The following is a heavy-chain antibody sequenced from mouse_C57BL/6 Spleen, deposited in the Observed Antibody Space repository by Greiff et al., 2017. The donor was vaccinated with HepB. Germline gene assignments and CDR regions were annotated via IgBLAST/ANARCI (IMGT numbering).Heavy chain of an antibody. CDR2: IDPENGDT. V-gene: IGHV14-4*01. J-gene: IGHJ1*03. CDR1: GFNIKDDY. CDR3: TTPRRYFDV. Sequence: EVKLMESGAELVRPGASVKLSCTASGFNIKDDYMHWVKQRPEQGLEWIGWIDPENGDTEYASKFQGKATITADTSSNTAYLQLSSLTSEDTAVYYCTTPRRYFDVWGTGTTVTVSS.